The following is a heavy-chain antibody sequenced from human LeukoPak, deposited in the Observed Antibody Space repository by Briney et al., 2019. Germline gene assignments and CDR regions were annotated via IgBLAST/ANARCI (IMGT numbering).Heavy chain of an antibody. V-gene: IGHV4-34*01. J-gene: IGHJ4*02. CDR3: ARGLRVIDFWSGYSCFFDY. D-gene: IGHD3-3*01. CDR1: GGSFSGYY. CDR2: INHSGST. Sequence: SETLSLTCAVYGGSFSGYYWSWIRQPPGKGLEWIGEINHSGSTNYNPSLKSRVTISVDKSKNQFSLKLSSVTAADTAVYYCARGLRVIDFWSGYSCFFDYWGQGTLVTVSS.